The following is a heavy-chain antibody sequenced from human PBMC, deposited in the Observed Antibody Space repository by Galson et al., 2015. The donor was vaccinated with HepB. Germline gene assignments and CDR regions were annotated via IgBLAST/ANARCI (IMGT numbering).Heavy chain of an antibody. CDR1: GYTFTSYG. D-gene: IGHD3-22*01. Sequence: SVKVSCKASGYTFTSYGISWVRQAPGQGLEWMGWISAYNGNTNYAQKLQGRVTMTTDTSTSTAYMELRSLRSDDTAVYYCAREPYYDSSGGEAFDIWGQGTMVTVSS. J-gene: IGHJ3*02. V-gene: IGHV1-18*01. CDR2: ISAYNGNT. CDR3: AREPYYDSSGGEAFDI.